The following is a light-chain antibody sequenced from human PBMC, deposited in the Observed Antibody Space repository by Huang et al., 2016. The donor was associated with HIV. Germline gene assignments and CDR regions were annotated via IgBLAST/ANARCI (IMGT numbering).Light chain of an antibody. J-gene: IGKJ2*01. Sequence: EIVMTQSPATLSVSPGERATLSCRASQSVSSNVAWYQQKPGQAPRLLIYGASTRATGIRGRFSGGGYGTEFTLTGRGLQSEDFAVYYCQRYNNWPRYTFGQGTMLEIK. CDR3: QRYNNWPRYT. V-gene: IGKV3-15*01. CDR1: QSVSSN. CDR2: GAS.